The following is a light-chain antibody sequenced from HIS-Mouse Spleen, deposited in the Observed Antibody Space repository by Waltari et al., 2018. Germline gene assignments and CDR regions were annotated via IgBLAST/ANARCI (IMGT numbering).Light chain of an antibody. CDR1: SSDVGGYNY. J-gene: IGLJ3*02. CDR3: SSYTSSSTLV. V-gene: IGLV2-14*03. CDR2: DVS. Sequence: QSALTQPASVSGSPGQSITISCTGTSSDVGGYNYVPWYQQHQGKAPKLMIYDVSNRPSGVSNPVAGSKSGNTASLTISVLQAEDEADYYCSSYTSSSTLVFGGGTKLTVL.